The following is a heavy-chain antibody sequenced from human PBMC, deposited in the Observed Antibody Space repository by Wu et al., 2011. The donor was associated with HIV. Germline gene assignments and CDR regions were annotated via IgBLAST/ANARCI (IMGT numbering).Heavy chain of an antibody. CDR3: VSRDGYGDYIPLWY. V-gene: IGHV1-69*14. CDR2: IIPIFDTT. J-gene: IGHJ4*02. Sequence: QVQLVQSGAEVKKPGSSVKVSCKTSGGTFRNYAISWVRQAPGQGPEWMGGIIPIFDTTNYAQKFQGRVTITADKSTSTAYMDLSSLRSEDTAVYYCVSRDGYGDYIPLWYWGQGTLVTVSS. D-gene: IGHD4-17*01. CDR1: GGTFRNYA.